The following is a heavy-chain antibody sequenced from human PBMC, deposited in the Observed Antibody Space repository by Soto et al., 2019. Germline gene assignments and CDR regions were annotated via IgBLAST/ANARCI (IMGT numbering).Heavy chain of an antibody. CDR3: ARPRHCDFWSGYYPYYFDY. V-gene: IGHV2-70*01. J-gene: IGHJ4*02. Sequence: GPTLVNPTQTLTLTCTCSGVSLSTSGMCVSWIRQPPGKALEWLALIDWDDDKYYSTSLKTRLTISKDTSKNQVVLTMTNMDPVETATYYCARPRHCDFWSGYYPYYFDYWGQGTLLTVSS. CDR2: IDWDDDK. D-gene: IGHD3-3*01. CDR1: GVSLSTSGMC.